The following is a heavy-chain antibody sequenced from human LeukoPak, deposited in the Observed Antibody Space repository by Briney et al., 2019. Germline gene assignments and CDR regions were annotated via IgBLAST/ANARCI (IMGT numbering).Heavy chain of an antibody. V-gene: IGHV1-69*13. J-gene: IGHJ4*02. CDR2: IIPIFGTA. CDR1: GGTFSSYA. D-gene: IGHD3-22*01. Sequence: SVKVSCKASGGTFSSYAISWVRQAPGQGLEWMGGIIPIFGTANYAQKFQGRVTITADESTSTAYKELSSLRSEDTAVYYCAKYDSSGYYYHYWGQGTLVTVSS. CDR3: AKYDSSGYYYHY.